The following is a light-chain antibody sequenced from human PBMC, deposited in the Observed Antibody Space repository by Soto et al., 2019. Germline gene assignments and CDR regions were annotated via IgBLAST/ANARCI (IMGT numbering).Light chain of an antibody. CDR2: GNN. V-gene: IGLV1-40*01. Sequence: QSVLTQPPSGYGAPGQRVTISCTGSSSNIGAGYDVHWYQQLPGTAPKLLIYGNNNRPSGVPDRFSGSKSGTSASLAVTGLQAEDEADYYCQSYATGLSVLYVFGTGTKVTVL. CDR3: QSYATGLSVLYV. CDR1: SSNIGAGYD. J-gene: IGLJ1*01.